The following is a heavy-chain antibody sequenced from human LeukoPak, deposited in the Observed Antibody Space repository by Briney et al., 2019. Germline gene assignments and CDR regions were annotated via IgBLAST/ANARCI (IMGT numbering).Heavy chain of an antibody. J-gene: IGHJ4*02. D-gene: IGHD5-18*01. CDR3: ARGYSYGHGAMFDY. V-gene: IGHV4-61*02. Sequence: SQTLSLTCTVSGGSISSGSYYWTWIRQPAGKRLEWVVRVHTSGSTDFNPSLKSRVSISLDTSKNQFSLKLSSVTAANTAEYCCARGYSYGHGAMFDYWGQGTLVTVSP. CDR1: GGSISSGSYY. CDR2: VHTSGST.